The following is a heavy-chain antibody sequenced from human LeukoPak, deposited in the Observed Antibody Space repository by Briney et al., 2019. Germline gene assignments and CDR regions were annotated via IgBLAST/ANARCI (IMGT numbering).Heavy chain of an antibody. V-gene: IGHV3-9*01. CDR1: GFTFDDYA. J-gene: IGHJ6*02. D-gene: IGHD2-8*02. CDR2: ISWNSGSI. Sequence: GGSLRLSCAASGFTFDDYAMHWVRQAPGEGLEWGSGISWNSGSIGYADSVKGRFTISGDNAKNSLYLQMNSLRAEDTALYYCAKDLASAITGGMDVWGQGTTVTVSS. CDR3: AKDLASAITGGMDV.